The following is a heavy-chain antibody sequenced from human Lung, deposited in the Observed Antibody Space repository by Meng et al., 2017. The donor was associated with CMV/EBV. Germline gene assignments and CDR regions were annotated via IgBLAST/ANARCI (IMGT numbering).Heavy chain of an antibody. CDR3: ARSRPGSHYYYGMAV. D-gene: IGHD1-14*01. CDR2: INPDSGTT. CDR1: GYSFHGYF. J-gene: IGHJ6*04. Sequence: SEXVSXXASGYSFHGYFVNWVRQAPGQGLEWMGWINPDSGTTDYAPNFRGRVTMTRDTSINTAYMELSRSRSDDTAVYYCARSRPGSHYYYGMAVWGIETXLPVSS. V-gene: IGHV1-2*02.